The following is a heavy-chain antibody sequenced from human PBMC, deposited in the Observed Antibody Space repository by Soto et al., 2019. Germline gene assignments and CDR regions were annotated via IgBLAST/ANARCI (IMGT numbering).Heavy chain of an antibody. CDR2: INHSGST. D-gene: IGHD3-3*01. Sequence: PSETLSLTCAVYGGSFSGYYWSRISQPPGKGLEWIGEINHSGSTNYNPSLKSRVTISVDTSKNQFSLKLSSVTAADTAVYYCARGSPVLRFLEWLPDYYYYYYMDVWGKGTTVTVSS. V-gene: IGHV4-34*01. CDR1: GGSFSGYY. J-gene: IGHJ6*03. CDR3: ARGSPVLRFLEWLPDYYYYYYMDV.